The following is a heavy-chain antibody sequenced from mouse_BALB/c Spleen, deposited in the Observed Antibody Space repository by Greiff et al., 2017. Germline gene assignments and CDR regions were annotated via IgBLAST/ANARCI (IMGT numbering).Heavy chain of an antibody. Sequence: EVQLQQSGGGLVKPGGSLKLSCAASGFTFSDYYMYWVRQTPEKRLEWVATISDGGSYTYYPDSVKGRFTISRDNAKNNLYLQMSSLKSEDTAMYYCARDEDGPDYWGQGTTLTVSS. CDR3: ARDEDGPDY. CDR2: ISDGGSYT. D-gene: IGHD1-2*01. V-gene: IGHV5-4*02. CDR1: GFTFSDYY. J-gene: IGHJ2*01.